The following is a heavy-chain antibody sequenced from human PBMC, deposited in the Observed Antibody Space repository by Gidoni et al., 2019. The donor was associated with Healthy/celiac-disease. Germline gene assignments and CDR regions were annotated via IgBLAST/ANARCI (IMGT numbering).Heavy chain of an antibody. D-gene: IGHD6-19*01. CDR1: GFAFSSYA. J-gene: IGHJ4*02. CDR3: AKGGIAVAGREYYFDY. CDR2: IIGSGGSK. V-gene: IGHV3-23*01. Sequence: EVQLLESGGGLVQPGGSLRLSCAALGFAFSSYAMSWVRQAPGKGLEWVSVIIGSGGSKYYADSVKGRFTISRDNSKNTLYLQMNSLRAEDTAVYYCAKGGIAVAGREYYFDYWGQGTLVTVSS.